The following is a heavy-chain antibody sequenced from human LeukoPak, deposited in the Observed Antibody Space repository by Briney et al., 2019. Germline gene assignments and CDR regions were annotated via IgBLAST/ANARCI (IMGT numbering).Heavy chain of an antibody. CDR1: GYTFTSYD. D-gene: IGHD2-8*01. Sequence: ASVKVSCKASGYTFTSYDINWVRQATGQGLEWIGWMNPNSGNTGYAQKFQGRVTMTRNTSISTAYMELSGLRSEDTAVYYCARGGFDLYGIYYYYYGMDVWGQGTTVTVSS. V-gene: IGHV1-8*01. CDR2: MNPNSGNT. J-gene: IGHJ6*02. CDR3: ARGGFDLYGIYYYYYGMDV.